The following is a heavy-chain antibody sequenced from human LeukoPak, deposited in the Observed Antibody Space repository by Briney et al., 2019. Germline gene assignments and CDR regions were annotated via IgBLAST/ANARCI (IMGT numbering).Heavy chain of an antibody. J-gene: IGHJ5*02. V-gene: IGHV4-39*07. CDR3: ARGRGEGRGISMVRGVRAPSYNWFDP. CDR2: IYYSGST. D-gene: IGHD3-10*01. Sequence: SETLSLTCTVSGGSIRSGGYYWGWIRQPPGKGLEWIATIYYSGSTYYNPSLKSRVTISVDTSKNQFSLKLSSVTAADTAVYYCARGRGEGRGISMVRGVRAPSYNWFDPWGHGTLVTVSS. CDR1: GGSIRSGGYY.